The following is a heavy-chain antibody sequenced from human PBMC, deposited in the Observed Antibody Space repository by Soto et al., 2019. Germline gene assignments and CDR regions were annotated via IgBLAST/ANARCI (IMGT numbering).Heavy chain of an antibody. CDR2: ISAHNGNT. CDR3: ARGGDVDY. J-gene: IGHJ4*02. D-gene: IGHD3-16*01. CDR1: GYTFTTYG. V-gene: IGHV1-18*01. Sequence: QGHLVQSGAEEKKPGASVKVSCKGSGYTFTTYGITWVRQAPGQGLEWMGWISAHNGNTNYGQKLQGRVTVTRDTSRSSVYMRPWSLRYDDAAVYYCARGGDVDYCGQGALVTVSS.